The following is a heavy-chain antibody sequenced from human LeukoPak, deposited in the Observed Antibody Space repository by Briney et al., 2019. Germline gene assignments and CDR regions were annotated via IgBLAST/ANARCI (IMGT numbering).Heavy chain of an antibody. V-gene: IGHV4-34*01. CDR3: ASPWGYGSGI. CDR1: GGSFSGYY. CDR2: INHSGST. J-gene: IGHJ4*02. D-gene: IGHD3-10*01. Sequence: PSETLSLTRAVYGGSFSGYYWSWIRQPPGKGLEWIGEINHSGSTNYNPSLKSRVTISVDTSKKQFSLKLSSVTAADTAMYYCASPWGYGSGIWGQGTLVTVSS.